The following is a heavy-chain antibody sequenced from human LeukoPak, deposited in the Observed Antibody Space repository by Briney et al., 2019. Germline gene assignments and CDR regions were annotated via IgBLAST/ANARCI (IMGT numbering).Heavy chain of an antibody. CDR3: ARFSIYGDWPFDY. CDR2: IDHSGST. J-gene: IGHJ4*02. D-gene: IGHD4-17*01. CDR1: GGSFSGYY. V-gene: IGHV4-34*01. Sequence: SETLSLTCAVYGGSFSGYYWSWIRQPPGKGLEWIGEIDHSGSTNYNPSLKSRVTISVDASKNQFSLKLSSVTAADTAVYYCARFSIYGDWPFDYWGQGTLVTVSS.